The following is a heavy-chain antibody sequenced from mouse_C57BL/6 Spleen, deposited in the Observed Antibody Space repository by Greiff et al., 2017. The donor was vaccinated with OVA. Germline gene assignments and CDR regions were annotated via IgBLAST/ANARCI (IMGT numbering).Heavy chain of an antibody. CDR2: IHPTCGST. J-gene: IGHJ4*01. V-gene: IGHV1-64*01. CDR1: GYTFTSYW. D-gene: IGHD1-1*01. Sequence: VQLQQPGAELVKPGASVKLSCKASGYTFTSYWMHWVKQRPGQGLEWIGMIHPTCGSTLYHEQFKSQATLPVDKSSSTAYMQLSSLTSEDSAVYDCASLYYDGSQPYWGQGTSVTVSS. CDR3: ASLYYDGSQPY.